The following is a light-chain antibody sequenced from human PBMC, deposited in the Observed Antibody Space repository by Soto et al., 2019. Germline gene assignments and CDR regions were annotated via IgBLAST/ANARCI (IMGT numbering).Light chain of an antibody. CDR2: GAS. CDR1: QSVSSSY. Sequence: EIVLTQSPGTLSLSPGERATLSCRASQSVSSSYLAWYQQKPGQAPRVLIYGASSRATGIPDRFSGSGSGTDFTLTISRLEPEDFAVYYCQQYSGSPPLTFGGGTKVEIK. J-gene: IGKJ4*01. CDR3: QQYSGSPPLT. V-gene: IGKV3-20*01.